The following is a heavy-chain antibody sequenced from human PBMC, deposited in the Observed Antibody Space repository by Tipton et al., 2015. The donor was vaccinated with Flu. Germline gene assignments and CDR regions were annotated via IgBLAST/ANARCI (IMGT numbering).Heavy chain of an antibody. D-gene: IGHD3-16*01. V-gene: IGHV3-7*01. CDR1: GFTFSTSW. CDR2: IQHAGSEK. CDR3: VRDPPYADAR. Sequence: SLRLSCAASGFTFSTSWMSWVRQAPGKGLEWVANIQHAGSEKYYGASVKGRFTISRDNARNSLYLQMNDLRAEDTAVYYCVRDPPYADARWGQGTLVTVSS. J-gene: IGHJ4*02.